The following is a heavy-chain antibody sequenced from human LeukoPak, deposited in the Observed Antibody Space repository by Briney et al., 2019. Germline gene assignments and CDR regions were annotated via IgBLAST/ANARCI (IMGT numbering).Heavy chain of an antibody. J-gene: IGHJ4*02. V-gene: IGHV3-23*01. CDR3: AXXXPNWGXXXX. CDR2: ISGSGDST. CDR1: GFTFSNHA. D-gene: IGHD7-27*01. Sequence: GGSLRLSCAASGFTFSNHAMSWVRQAPGKGLEWVSTISGSGDSTYYADSVKGRFTISGDNSKNTLYLQMNSLRAEDTAVYYCAXXXPNWGXXXXWGRGXLXTV.